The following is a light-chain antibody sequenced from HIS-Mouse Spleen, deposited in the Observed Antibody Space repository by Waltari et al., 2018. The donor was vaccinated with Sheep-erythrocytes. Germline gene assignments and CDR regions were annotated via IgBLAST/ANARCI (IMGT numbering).Light chain of an antibody. Sequence: QSALTQPASVSGSPGPSITIPSTGTSSDAGCYNLVTWYQQPPGKAPKLMIYEGSKRPSGVSNRFSGSKSGNTASLTISGLQAEDEADYYCCSYAGSSTPWVFGGGTKLTVL. CDR1: SSDAGCYNL. CDR2: EGS. CDR3: CSYAGSSTPWV. V-gene: IGLV2-23*01. J-gene: IGLJ3*02.